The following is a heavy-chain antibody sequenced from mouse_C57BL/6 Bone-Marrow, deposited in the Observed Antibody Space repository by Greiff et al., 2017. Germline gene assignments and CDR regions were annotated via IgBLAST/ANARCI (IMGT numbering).Heavy chain of an antibody. CDR2: INPYNGGT. V-gene: IGHV1-19*01. D-gene: IGHD2-4*01. J-gene: IGHJ3*01. CDR3: AGIYYDYAFAY. Sequence: VQLQQSGPVLVKPGASVKMSCKASGYTFTDHYMNWVKQSHGKSLEWIGVINPYNGGTSYNQKFKGKATLTVDKSSSTAYMELNSLTSEDSAVYYCAGIYYDYAFAYWGQGTLVTVSA. CDR1: GYTFTDHY.